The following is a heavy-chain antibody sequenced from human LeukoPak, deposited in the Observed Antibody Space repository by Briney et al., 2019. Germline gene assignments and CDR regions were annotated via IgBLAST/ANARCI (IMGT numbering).Heavy chain of an antibody. CDR2: INPNSGAT. CDR3: ARGLDDYGNYYYYMDV. V-gene: IGHV1-2*02. Sequence: ASVKVSCKASGYTFTVYYMHWLRQAPGQGLEWMGWINPNSGATNYEQKFQGRVTMTRDTSITTAYMELSGLRSDDTAVYYCARGLDDYGNYYYYMDVWGKGTTVTISS. CDR1: GYTFTVYY. J-gene: IGHJ6*03. D-gene: IGHD4-17*01.